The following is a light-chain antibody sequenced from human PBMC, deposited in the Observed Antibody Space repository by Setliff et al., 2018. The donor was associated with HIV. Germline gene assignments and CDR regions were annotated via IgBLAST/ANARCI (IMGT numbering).Light chain of an antibody. V-gene: IGLV1-44*01. Sequence: LAQPPSASGTPGQRVTISCSGSSSDIGSNTVNWYQQLPGTAPKLLIYSNNQRPSGVPDRFSGSKSGTSASLAISGLQSEDEADYYCAAWDDSLNAFYVFGTGTKVTVL. CDR2: SNN. CDR3: AAWDDSLNAFYV. J-gene: IGLJ1*01. CDR1: SSDIGSNT.